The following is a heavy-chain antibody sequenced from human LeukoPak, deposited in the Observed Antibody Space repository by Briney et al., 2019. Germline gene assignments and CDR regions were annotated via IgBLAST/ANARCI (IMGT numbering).Heavy chain of an antibody. CDR2: ISGSGT. D-gene: IGHD2-21*02. V-gene: IGHV3-23*01. CDR1: GFTSSNYA. Sequence: GGSLRLSCAASGFTSSNYAMTWVRQAPGKGLEWVSSISGSGTYYADSVKGRFTISRDNSKNTLYLQMNSLRAEDTALYYCAKHAGDYYFDYWGQGTLVTVSS. J-gene: IGHJ4*02. CDR3: AKHAGDYYFDY.